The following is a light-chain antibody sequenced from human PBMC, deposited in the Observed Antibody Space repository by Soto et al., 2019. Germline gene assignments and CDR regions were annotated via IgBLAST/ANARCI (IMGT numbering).Light chain of an antibody. CDR1: QSVSGRY. Sequence: EIVLTQSPGTLSFSPGERATLSCRASQSVSGRYLAWYQQKPGQAPRLVIYGASNRATGIPDRFSGSGSGTDFTLTISSLEPEDFAVYYCQHRSIWPVSFGQGTRLENK. V-gene: IGKV3D-20*02. CDR2: GAS. J-gene: IGKJ5*01. CDR3: QHRSIWPVS.